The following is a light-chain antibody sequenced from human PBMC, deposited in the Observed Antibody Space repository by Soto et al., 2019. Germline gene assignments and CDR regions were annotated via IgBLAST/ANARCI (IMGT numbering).Light chain of an antibody. Sequence: QSALTQPASVSGSPGQSITISCTGTSSDVGGYNYVSWYQQHPGKAPKLMIYEVSNRPSGVSNLFSGSKSGNTASLTISGLQAEDEADYYCSSYTRSSTLDVIFGGGTKLTVL. CDR3: SSYTRSSTLDVI. CDR1: SSDVGGYNY. J-gene: IGLJ2*01. V-gene: IGLV2-14*01. CDR2: EVS.